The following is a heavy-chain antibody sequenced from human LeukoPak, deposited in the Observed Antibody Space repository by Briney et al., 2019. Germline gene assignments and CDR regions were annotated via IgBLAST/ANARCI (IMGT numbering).Heavy chain of an antibody. CDR3: AKAGRSGYYLDY. Sequence: GGSLRLSCAASGFTFDDYAMHWVRQAPGKGLEWVSGISWNSGSIGYADSVKGRFTISRDNAKNSLYLQMNSLRAEDTALYYCAKAGRSGYYLDYWGQGTLVTVSS. CDR2: ISWNSGSI. D-gene: IGHD3-22*01. CDR1: GFTFDDYA. V-gene: IGHV3-9*01. J-gene: IGHJ4*02.